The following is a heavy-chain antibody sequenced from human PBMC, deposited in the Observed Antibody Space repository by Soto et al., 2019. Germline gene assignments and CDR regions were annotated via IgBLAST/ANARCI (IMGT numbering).Heavy chain of an antibody. CDR3: ARDAPTIFGVVRYYYYYGMDV. V-gene: IGHV3-48*03. J-gene: IGHJ6*02. CDR2: ISSSGSTI. CDR1: GFTFSSYE. Sequence: GGSLRLSCAASGFTFSSYEMNWVRQAPGKGLEWVSYISSSGSTIYYADSVKGRFTISRDNAKNSLYLQMNSLRAEDTAVYYCARDAPTIFGVVRYYYYYGMDVWGQGTTVTSP. D-gene: IGHD3-3*01.